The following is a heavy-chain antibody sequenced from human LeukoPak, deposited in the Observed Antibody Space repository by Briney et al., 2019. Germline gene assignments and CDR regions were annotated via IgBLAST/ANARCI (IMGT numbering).Heavy chain of an antibody. J-gene: IGHJ6*02. CDR1: GNYW. CDR3: ARLPNYYGSGASGMDV. V-gene: IGHV3-53*01. Sequence: GGSLRLSCAASGNYWMHWVRQAPGKGLEWVSVIYSGGSTYYADSVKGRFTISRDNSKNTLYLQMNSLRAEDTAVYYCARLPNYYGSGASGMDVWGQGTTVTVSS. CDR2: IYSGGST. D-gene: IGHD3-10*01.